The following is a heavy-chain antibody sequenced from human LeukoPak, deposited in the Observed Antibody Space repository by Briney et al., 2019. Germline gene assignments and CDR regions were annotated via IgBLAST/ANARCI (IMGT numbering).Heavy chain of an antibody. CDR3: ARERRYSYGSYYFDY. V-gene: IGHV1-69*13. Sequence: SVKVSCKASGYTFNSYAISWVRQAPGQGLEWMGGIIPIFGTANYAQKFQGRVTITADESTSTAYMELSSLRSEDTAVYYCARERRYSYGSYYFDYWGQGTLVTVSS. CDR2: IIPIFGTA. D-gene: IGHD5-18*01. CDR1: GYTFNSYA. J-gene: IGHJ4*02.